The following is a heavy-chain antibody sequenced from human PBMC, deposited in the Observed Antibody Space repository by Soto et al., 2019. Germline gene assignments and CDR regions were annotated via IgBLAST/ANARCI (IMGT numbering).Heavy chain of an antibody. V-gene: IGHV4-34*01. CDR2: INHSGST. D-gene: IGHD2-21*02. CDR1: GGSFSGYY. J-gene: IGHJ6*02. CDR3: ASSELIKGDFKPYYYYGMDV. Sequence: QVQLQQWGAGLLKPSETLSLTCAVYGGSFSGYYWSWIRQPPGKGLEWIGDINHSGSTNYNPSLKSRVTISVDTSKNQFSLKLSSVTAADTAVYYCASSELIKGDFKPYYYYGMDVWGQGTTVTVSS.